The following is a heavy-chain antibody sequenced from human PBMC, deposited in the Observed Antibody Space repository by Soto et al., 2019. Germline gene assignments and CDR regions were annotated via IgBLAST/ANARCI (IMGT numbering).Heavy chain of an antibody. Sequence: GESLKISCKGSGYSFTSYWISWVRQMPGKGLEWMGRIDPSDSYTNYSSSFQGHVTISADKSISTAYLQWSSLKASDTAMYYCARHRYCSSTSCYGYYGMDVWGQGTTVTVSS. D-gene: IGHD2-2*01. CDR1: GYSFTSYW. CDR3: ARHRYCSSTSCYGYYGMDV. V-gene: IGHV5-10-1*01. J-gene: IGHJ6*02. CDR2: IDPSDSYT.